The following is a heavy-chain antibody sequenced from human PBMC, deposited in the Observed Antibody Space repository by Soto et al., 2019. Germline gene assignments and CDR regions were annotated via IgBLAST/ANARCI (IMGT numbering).Heavy chain of an antibody. J-gene: IGHJ6*02. CDR1: GFTFSSYA. Sequence: PGGSLRLSCAASGFTFSSYAMRWVRQAPGQGLEWVSAISGSGGSTYYADSVKGRFTISRDNSKNTLYLQMNSLRAEDTAVYYCAKGTVFEYYYGMDVWGQGTTVTVSS. V-gene: IGHV3-23*01. CDR3: AKGTVFEYYYGMDV. D-gene: IGHD2-8*02. CDR2: ISGSGGST.